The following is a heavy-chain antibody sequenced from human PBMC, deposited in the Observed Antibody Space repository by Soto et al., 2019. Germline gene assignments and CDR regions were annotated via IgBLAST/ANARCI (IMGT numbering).Heavy chain of an antibody. V-gene: IGHV1-69*04. CDR1: GGTFSSYT. CDR2: IIPILGIA. D-gene: IGHD5-12*01. J-gene: IGHJ4*02. CDR3: ARDGTYSGYDY. Sequence: SVKVSCTASGGTFSSYTISWVRQAPGQGLEWMGRIIPILGIANYAQKFQGRVTITADKSTSTAYMELSSLRSEDTAVYYCARDGTYSGYDYWGQGTLVTVSS.